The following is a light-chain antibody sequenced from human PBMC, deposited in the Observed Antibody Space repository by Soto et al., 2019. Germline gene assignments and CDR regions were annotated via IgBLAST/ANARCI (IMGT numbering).Light chain of an antibody. CDR1: QSIGGW. CDR3: QEHNSYIPT. CDR2: EAS. J-gene: IGKJ1*01. V-gene: IGKV1-5*01. Sequence: DIQMTQSPSTLSASVGDRVTITCRASQSIGGWLAWYQQKPGKAPKLLIYEASVLQNGVPSRFSGSGSGTEFTLAIDSLQPDDFATYCCQEHNSYIPTFGPGTKVDFK.